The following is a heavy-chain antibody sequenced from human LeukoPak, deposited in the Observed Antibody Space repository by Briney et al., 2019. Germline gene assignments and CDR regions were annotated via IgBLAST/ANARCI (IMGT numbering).Heavy chain of an antibody. D-gene: IGHD3-3*01. V-gene: IGHV3-48*03. CDR1: GFTFSSYE. Sequence: GGSLRLSCAASGFTFSSYEMNWVRQAPGKGLEWVSYISSSGSTIYYADSVKGRFTISRDNSKNTLYLQMDSLRAEDTAVYYCARAYPGLRSGYYLDYWGQGTLVTVSS. J-gene: IGHJ4*02. CDR2: ISSSGSTI. CDR3: ARAYPGLRSGYYLDY.